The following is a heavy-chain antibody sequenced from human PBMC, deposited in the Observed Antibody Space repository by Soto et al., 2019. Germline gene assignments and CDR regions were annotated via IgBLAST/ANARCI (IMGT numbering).Heavy chain of an antibody. CDR1: GFTFSSYA. D-gene: IGHD3-9*01. V-gene: IGHV3-23*01. Sequence: GGSLRLSCAASGFTFSSYAMSWVRQAPGKGLEWVSAISGSGGSTYYADSVKGRFTISRDNSKNTLYLQMNSLRAEDTAVYYCVKGMYYDILTDAFDIWGQGTMVTVSS. J-gene: IGHJ3*02. CDR3: VKGMYYDILTDAFDI. CDR2: ISGSGGST.